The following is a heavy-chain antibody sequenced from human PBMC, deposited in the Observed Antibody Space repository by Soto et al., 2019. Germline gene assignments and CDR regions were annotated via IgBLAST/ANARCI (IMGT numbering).Heavy chain of an antibody. CDR1: GLTFGNYA. D-gene: IGHD2-21*02. CDR2: ISGDSGRT. Sequence: EVQLLESGGGLVQPGGSVRLSCAASGLTFGNYAMSWVRQAPGKGLEWVSAISGDSGRTYYADSVKGRFTISRDNSKNTLYLQMNSLRADDTALYYCAVTPNCGRDCSAASYWYFDIWGRGTLVTVSS. J-gene: IGHJ2*01. V-gene: IGHV3-23*01. CDR3: AVTPNCGRDCSAASYWYFDI.